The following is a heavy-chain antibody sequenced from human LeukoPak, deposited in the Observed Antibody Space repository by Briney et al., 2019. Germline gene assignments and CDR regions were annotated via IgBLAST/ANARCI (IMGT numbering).Heavy chain of an antibody. CDR1: GGSISSYY. Sequence: SETLSLTCTVSGGSISSYYWSWIRQPPGKGLEWIGYVYYSGSTNYNPSLKSRVTISVDTSKNHFSLKLSSVTAADTAVYYCARARGDYKYYMDVWGKGTTVTISS. CDR3: ARARGDYKYYMDV. J-gene: IGHJ6*03. V-gene: IGHV4-59*12. CDR2: VYYSGST.